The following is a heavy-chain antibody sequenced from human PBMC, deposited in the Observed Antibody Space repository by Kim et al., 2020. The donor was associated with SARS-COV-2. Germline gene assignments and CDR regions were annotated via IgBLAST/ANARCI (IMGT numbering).Heavy chain of an antibody. CDR2: IYYSGST. V-gene: IGHV4-31*03. D-gene: IGHD3-10*01. Sequence: SETLSLTCTVSGGSISSGGYYWSWIRQHPGKGLEWIGYIYYSGSTYYNPSLKSRVTISVDTSKNQFSLKLSSVTAADTAVYYCARDQVTMVRDVWGQGTLVTVSS. CDR3: ARDQVTMVRDV. J-gene: IGHJ4*02. CDR1: GGSISSGGYY.